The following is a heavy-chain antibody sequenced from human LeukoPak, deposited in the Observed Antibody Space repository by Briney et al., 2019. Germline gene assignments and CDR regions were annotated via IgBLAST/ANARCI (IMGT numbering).Heavy chain of an antibody. CDR1: GFTFSSYA. J-gene: IGHJ6*02. Sequence: GGSLRLSCAASGFTFSSYAMSWVRQAQGQGLEWVANIKQDGSEKYYVDSVKGRFTISRDNAKNSLYLQMNSLRAEDTAVYYCARDRDIVATNYYYGMDVWGQGTTVTVSS. CDR2: IKQDGSEK. V-gene: IGHV3-7*01. CDR3: ARDRDIVATNYYYGMDV. D-gene: IGHD5-12*01.